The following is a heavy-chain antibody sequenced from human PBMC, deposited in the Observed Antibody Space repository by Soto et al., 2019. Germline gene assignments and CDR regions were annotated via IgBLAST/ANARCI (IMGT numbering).Heavy chain of an antibody. V-gene: IGHV4-59*01. Sequence: SETLSLTCTVSGGSISSYYWSWIRQPPGKGLEWIGYIYYSGSTNYNPSLKSRVTISVDTSKNQFSLKLSSVTAADTAVYYCARMITATVRFFDYWGQGTLVTVSS. CDR1: GGSISSYY. D-gene: IGHD3-22*01. CDR3: ARMITATVRFFDY. CDR2: IYYSGST. J-gene: IGHJ4*02.